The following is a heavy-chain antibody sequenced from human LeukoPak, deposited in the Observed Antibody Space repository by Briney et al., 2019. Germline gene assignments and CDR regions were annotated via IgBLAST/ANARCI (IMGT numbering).Heavy chain of an antibody. CDR3: AELGISMIGGV. Sequence: GGSLRLSCAASGFTFSSYEMNWVRQAPGKGLEWVPYISSSGSTIYYADSVKGRFTISRDNAKNSLYLQMNSLRAEDTAVYYCAELGISMIGGVWGKGTTVTISS. D-gene: IGHD3-10*02. V-gene: IGHV3-48*03. J-gene: IGHJ6*04. CDR1: GFTFSSYE. CDR2: ISSSGSTI.